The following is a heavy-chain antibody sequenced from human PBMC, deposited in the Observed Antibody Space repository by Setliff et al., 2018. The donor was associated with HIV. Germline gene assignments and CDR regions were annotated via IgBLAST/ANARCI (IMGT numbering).Heavy chain of an antibody. CDR3: ARARRDSYDRGRRNHYYIDV. V-gene: IGHV1-69*13. J-gene: IGHJ6*03. CDR2: IIPIFGTT. Sequence: GASVKVSCKASGGTFSSYAISWVRRAPGQGPEWMGAIIPIFGTTKYAQRFQGRVTITADASTSTAYMELSSLRSEDTAVYYCARARRDSYDRGRRNHYYIDVWGKGTTVTVSS. D-gene: IGHD3-22*01. CDR1: GGTFSSYA.